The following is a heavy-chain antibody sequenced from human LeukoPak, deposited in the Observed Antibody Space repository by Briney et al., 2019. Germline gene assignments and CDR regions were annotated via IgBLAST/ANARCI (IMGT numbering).Heavy chain of an antibody. CDR3: ARDRPSVYCGGDCYENNLFDY. D-gene: IGHD2-21*02. Sequence: GGSLRLSCTVSEFTFSSYEMNWVRQAPGKGLEWVSYISSSSSTIYQADSVKGRFTISRDNAKNSLYLQMNSLRAEDTAVYYCARDRPSVYCGGDCYENNLFDYWGQGTLVTVSS. V-gene: IGHV3-48*01. J-gene: IGHJ4*02. CDR1: EFTFSSYE. CDR2: ISSSSSTI.